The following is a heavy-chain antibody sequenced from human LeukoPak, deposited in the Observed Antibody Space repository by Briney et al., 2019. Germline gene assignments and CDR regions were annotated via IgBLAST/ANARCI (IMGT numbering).Heavy chain of an antibody. D-gene: IGHD1/OR15-1a*01. Sequence: ASAKDSCKASGYNFTGYYMHRVRQAPGQGLEWMGWINPNSGGTNYAQKFQGRVTMTRDTSISTAYMELSRLRSDDTAVYYCARSITGTTNDYWGQGTLVTVSS. V-gene: IGHV1-2*02. CDR1: GYNFTGYY. CDR2: INPNSGGT. CDR3: ARSITGTTNDY. J-gene: IGHJ4*02.